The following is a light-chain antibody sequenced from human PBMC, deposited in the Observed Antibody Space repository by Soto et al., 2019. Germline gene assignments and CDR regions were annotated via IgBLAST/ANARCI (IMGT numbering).Light chain of an antibody. CDR1: QGISSA. J-gene: IGKJ3*01. CDR2: DAS. V-gene: IGKV1-13*02. CDR3: QQFNSYPFT. Sequence: AIQLTQSPSSLSASVGDRVTITCRASQGISSALAWYQQKPGKAPKLLIYDASSLESGVPSRFSGSGSGTQFTLTISSLQPEDFASYYCQQFNSYPFTFGPGTKVDIK.